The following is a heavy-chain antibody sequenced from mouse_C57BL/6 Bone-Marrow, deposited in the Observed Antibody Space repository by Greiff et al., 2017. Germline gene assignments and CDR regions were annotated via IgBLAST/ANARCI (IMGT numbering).Heavy chain of an antibody. J-gene: IGHJ1*03. V-gene: IGHV14-3*01. D-gene: IGHD4-1*01. CDR1: GFNIKNTY. Sequence: VQLKQSVAELVRPGASVKLSCTASGFNIKNTYMHWVKQRPEQGLEWIGRIDPANGNTKYAPKFQGKATITADPSSNPAYLQLSSLTSEDTAIYEGARGGTGTGWSLDVWGTGTTVTVSS. CDR2: IDPANGNT. CDR3: ARGGTGTGWSLDV.